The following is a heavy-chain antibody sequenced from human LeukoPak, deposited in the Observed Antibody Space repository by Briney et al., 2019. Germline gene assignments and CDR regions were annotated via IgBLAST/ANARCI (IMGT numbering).Heavy chain of an antibody. D-gene: IGHD4-17*01. J-gene: IGHJ4*02. V-gene: IGHV1-69*04. CDR2: IIPILGIA. CDR1: GGTFSSYA. CDR3: ARDSGYYGDYRDTGDY. Sequence: ASVKVSCKASGGTFSSYAISWVRQAPGQGLEWMGRIIPILGIANYAQKFQGRVTITADKSTSTAYMELSSLRSEDTAVYYCARDSGYYGDYRDTGDYWGQGTLVTVSS.